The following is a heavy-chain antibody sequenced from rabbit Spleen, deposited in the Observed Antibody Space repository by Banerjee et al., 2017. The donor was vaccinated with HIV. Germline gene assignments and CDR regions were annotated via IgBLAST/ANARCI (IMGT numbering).Heavy chain of an antibody. Sequence: QEQLVESGGGLVQPGGSLKLSCKASGFDFSNYGVSWVRQAPGKGLEWIGYIEPIFGNTYYANWVNGRFTISSHNAQNTLYLQLNSLTAADTATYFCARDDAGGSYAALYLWGPGTLVTVS. V-gene: IGHV1S47*01. CDR3: ARDDAGGSYAALYL. J-gene: IGHJ4*01. CDR1: GFDFSNYG. D-gene: IGHD4-2*01. CDR2: IEPIFGNT.